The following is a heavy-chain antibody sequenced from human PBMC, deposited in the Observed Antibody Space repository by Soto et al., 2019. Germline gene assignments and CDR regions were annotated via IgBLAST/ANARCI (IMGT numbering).Heavy chain of an antibody. V-gene: IGHV3-30-3*01. CDR2: ISYDGSNK. D-gene: IGHD6-13*01. CDR1: GFTFSSYA. CDR3: ARGGGSSGAYYDYYCMDV. Sequence: QVQLVESGGGVVQPGRSLRLSCAASGFTFSSYAMHWVRQAPGKGLEWVAVISYDGSNKYYADPGRGRFTMSKDNTKNTLYLQMNSRRADDRAVYYCARGGGSSGAYYDYYCMDVWGQGTPVTVAS. J-gene: IGHJ6*02.